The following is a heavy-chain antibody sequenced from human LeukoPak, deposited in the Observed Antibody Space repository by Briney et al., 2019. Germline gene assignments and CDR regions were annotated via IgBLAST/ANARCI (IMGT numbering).Heavy chain of an antibody. V-gene: IGHV3-21*03. CDR1: GWTFSIYS. J-gene: IGHJ3*02. CDR2: ISSSSSYI. CDR3: ARDKWVAFDM. D-gene: IGHD1-26*01. Sequence: GGSLRLSCAASGWTFSIYSMNWVRQAPGKGLEWVSSISSSSSYIYYADSVKGRFTISRDDAKNSLYLQMNSLRAEDTAVYYCARDKWVAFDMWGQGTMVTVSS.